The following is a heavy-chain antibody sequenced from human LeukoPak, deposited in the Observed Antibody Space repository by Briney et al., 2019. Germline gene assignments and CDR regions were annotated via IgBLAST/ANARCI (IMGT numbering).Heavy chain of an antibody. D-gene: IGHD3-22*01. Sequence: SQTLSLTCTVSGGSISSGSYYWSWIRQPAGKGLEWIGRIYTSGSTNYNPSLKSRVTISVDTSKNQFSLKLSSVTAADTAVYYCASEFTHDSSGYRPDAFDIWGQGTMVTVSS. CDR3: ASEFTHDSSGYRPDAFDI. J-gene: IGHJ3*02. V-gene: IGHV4-61*02. CDR2: IYTSGST. CDR1: GGSISSGSYY.